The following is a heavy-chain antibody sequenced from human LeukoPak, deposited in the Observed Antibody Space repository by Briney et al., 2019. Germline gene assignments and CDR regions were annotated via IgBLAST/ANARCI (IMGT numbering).Heavy chain of an antibody. Sequence: GRSLRLSCAASGFTFSSYWTHWVRQAPGKGLVCVSRINSDGSSTSYADSVKGRFTIARDNAKNTLYLQMNSLRAEDTAVYYCASGYDSGAFDIWGQGTMVTVSS. J-gene: IGHJ3*02. D-gene: IGHD5-12*01. CDR1: GFTFSSYW. V-gene: IGHV3-74*01. CDR3: ASGYDSGAFDI. CDR2: INSDGSST.